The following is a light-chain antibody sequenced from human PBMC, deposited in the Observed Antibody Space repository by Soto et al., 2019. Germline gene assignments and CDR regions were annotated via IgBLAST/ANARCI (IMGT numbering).Light chain of an antibody. Sequence: DIQMTQSPSSLSASVGDRVTITCRTRQSISTYSNWYQQKPGKAPKLLIFGASSLQYGVTSRFSGRGSGTEFTLTITGLQTEDFATYYCQQSHSSPRTFGQGTKVEI. CDR1: QSISTY. J-gene: IGKJ1*01. CDR2: GAS. CDR3: QQSHSSPRT. V-gene: IGKV1-39*01.